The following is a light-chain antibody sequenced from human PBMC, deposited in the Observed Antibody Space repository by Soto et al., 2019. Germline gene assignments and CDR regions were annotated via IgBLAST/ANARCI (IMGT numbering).Light chain of an antibody. J-gene: IGKJ3*01. CDR1: QYISRW. V-gene: IGKV1D-12*01. Sequence: DIQMTQSPASVSASVGDRVTITCRASQYISRWLAWYQQKPGKAPKLLITAASSLQSGVPSRFSGSGSGTDFTLTIIGLQPEDFATYYCLQAYKFPHTFGPGTKVDIK. CDR2: AAS. CDR3: LQAYKFPHT.